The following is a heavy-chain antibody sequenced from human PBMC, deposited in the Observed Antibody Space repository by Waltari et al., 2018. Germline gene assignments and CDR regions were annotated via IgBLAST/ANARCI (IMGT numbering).Heavy chain of an antibody. J-gene: IGHJ3*02. CDR1: GGSISSSSYY. Sequence: QLQLQESGPGLVKPSETLSLTCTVSGGSISSSSYYWGWIRQPPGKGLEWIGSIYYRGSTYYNPSLKSRVTISVDTSKNQFSLKLSSATAADTAVYYCASYCSGGSCYPYDAFDIWGQGTMVTVSS. CDR3: ASYCSGGSCYPYDAFDI. D-gene: IGHD2-15*01. V-gene: IGHV4-39*07. CDR2: IYYRGST.